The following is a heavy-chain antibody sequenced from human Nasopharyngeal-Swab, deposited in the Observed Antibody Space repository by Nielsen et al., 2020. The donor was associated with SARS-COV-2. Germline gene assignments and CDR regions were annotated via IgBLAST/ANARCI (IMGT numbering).Heavy chain of an antibody. CDR3: ARTPQEVITVVWFDP. CDR2: IYYSGST. V-gene: IGHV4-59*01. D-gene: IGHD3-22*01. CDR1: GGSISSYY. Sequence: SETLSLTCTVSGGSISSYYWSWIRQPPGKGLEWIGYIYYSGSTNYNPSLKSRVTISVDTSKNQFSLKLSSVTAADTAVYYCARTPQEVITVVWFDPWGQGTLVTVSS. J-gene: IGHJ5*02.